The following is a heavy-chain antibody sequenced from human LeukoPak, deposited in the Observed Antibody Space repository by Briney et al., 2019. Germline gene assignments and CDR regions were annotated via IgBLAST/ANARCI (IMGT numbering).Heavy chain of an antibody. J-gene: IGHJ4*02. Sequence: GGSLRLSYAASGFTFSSYWMSWVRQAPGKGLEWVANIKQDGSEKYYVDSVKGRFTISRDNAKNSLYLQMNSLRAEDTAVYYCARVLGTFYYDSSGQDYWGQGTLVTVSS. V-gene: IGHV3-7*01. CDR3: ARVLGTFYYDSSGQDY. CDR2: IKQDGSEK. CDR1: GFTFSSYW. D-gene: IGHD3-22*01.